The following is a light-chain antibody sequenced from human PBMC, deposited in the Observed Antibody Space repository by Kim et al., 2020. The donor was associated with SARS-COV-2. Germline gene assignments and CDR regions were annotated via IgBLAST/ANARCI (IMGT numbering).Light chain of an antibody. J-gene: IGLJ3*02. Sequence: APGKTARITCGGNNIGSKSVHWYQQKPGQAPVLGIYYDSDRPAGIPERFSGSNSGNTATLTISRVEAGDEADYYCQVWDSSSDHWVFGGGTQLTVL. CDR2: YDS. CDR3: QVWDSSSDHWV. CDR1: NIGSKS. V-gene: IGLV3-21*04.